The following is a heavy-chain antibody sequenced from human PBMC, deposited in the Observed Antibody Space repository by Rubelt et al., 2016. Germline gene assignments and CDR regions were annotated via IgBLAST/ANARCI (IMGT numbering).Heavy chain of an antibody. J-gene: IGHJ4*02. V-gene: IGHV3-33*01. CDR3: ARDGGSNPYYFDY. CDR1: GFTFSSYG. Sequence: EAGGGVVQPGRSLRLSCAASGFTFSSYGMHWVRQAPGKGLEWVAVIWYDGSNKYYADSVKGRFTISRDNSKNTLYLQMNSLRAEDTAVYYCARDGGSNPYYFDYWGQGTLVTVSS. CDR2: IWYDGSNK. D-gene: IGHD1-26*01.